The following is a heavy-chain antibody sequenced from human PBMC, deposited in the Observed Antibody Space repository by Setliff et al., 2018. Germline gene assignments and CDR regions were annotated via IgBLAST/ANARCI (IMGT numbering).Heavy chain of an antibody. CDR3: FGAGTCSY. V-gene: IGHV3-7*01. Sequence: PGGSLRLSCGASGFTYNNDWVSWVRQAPGKGLEWLASINPDGSEKYYVDSVKGRFIISRDNANNSLSLQMNSLRNEDTAVYYCFGAGTCSYWGQGTLVTVSS. CDR2: INPDGSEK. CDR1: GFTYNNDW. D-gene: IGHD3-10*01. J-gene: IGHJ4*02.